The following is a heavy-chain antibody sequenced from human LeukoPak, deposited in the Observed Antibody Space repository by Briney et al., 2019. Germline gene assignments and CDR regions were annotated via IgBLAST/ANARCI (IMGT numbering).Heavy chain of an antibody. CDR1: GGTFSSYA. J-gene: IGHJ4*02. CDR2: IIPIFGTA. CDR3: ARARYPTYYDSSGFDY. V-gene: IGHV1-69*13. Sequence: GASVKVSCKASGGTFSSYAISWVRQAPGQGLEWMGGIIPIFGTANYAQKFQGRVTITADESTSTAYMELSSLRSEDMAVYYCARARYPTYYDSSGFDYWGQGTLVTVSS. D-gene: IGHD3-22*01.